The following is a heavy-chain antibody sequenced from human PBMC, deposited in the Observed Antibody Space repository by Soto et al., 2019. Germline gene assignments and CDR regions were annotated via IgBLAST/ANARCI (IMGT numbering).Heavy chain of an antibody. J-gene: IGHJ4*02. CDR2: ISPHNRNT. CDR1: GYTFGHFY. V-gene: IGHV1-18*01. Sequence: QVQLVQSGAEVKRPGDSVKVSCQASGYTFGHFYITWVRQAPGQGLEWMGAISPHNRNTNYAEKFRGRVTMTTNTSTTTAYMELRSLRSDDTAVYYCARDEGGYDILTGYYKAHHFDQWGQGALVTVSS. D-gene: IGHD3-9*01. CDR3: ARDEGGYDILTGYYKAHHFDQ.